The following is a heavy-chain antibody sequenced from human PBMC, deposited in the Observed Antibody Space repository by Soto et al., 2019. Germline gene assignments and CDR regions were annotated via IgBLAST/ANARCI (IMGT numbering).Heavy chain of an antibody. J-gene: IGHJ3*02. CDR2: ILVDGRT. V-gene: IGHV3-23*01. CDR3: AKATATGGGAFDI. D-gene: IGHD2-8*02. Sequence: PGGSLRLSCAASGFICSSYDMSWVRQAPGKGLEWVSTILVDGRTFYVDSVKGRFTISRGSSKNTVYLQMNSLTAGDTALYYCAKATATGGGAFDICGQGTMVTVSS. CDR1: GFICSSYD.